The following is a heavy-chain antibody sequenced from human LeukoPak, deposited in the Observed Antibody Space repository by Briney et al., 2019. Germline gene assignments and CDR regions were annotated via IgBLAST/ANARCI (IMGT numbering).Heavy chain of an antibody. V-gene: IGHV3-48*04. CDR1: GFTFSDYN. J-gene: IGHJ4*02. CDR3: ASLLLWFGELLSPLDY. CDR2: ISSSSTTI. Sequence: TGGSLRLSCAASGFTFSDYNMNWVRQAPGKGLEWVSYISSSSTTIYYADSVEGRFTISRDSSKNTLHLQMNSLRPDDTAVYYCASLLLWFGELLSPLDYWGQGTLVTVSS. D-gene: IGHD3-10*01.